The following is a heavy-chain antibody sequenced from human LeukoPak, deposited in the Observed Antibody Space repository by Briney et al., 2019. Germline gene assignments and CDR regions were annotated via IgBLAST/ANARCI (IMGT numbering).Heavy chain of an antibody. CDR2: IRGSGGNT. CDR1: EFTFSSYA. D-gene: IGHD3-22*01. CDR3: AKGDSSGHFDY. V-gene: IGHV3-23*01. Sequence: GGSLRPSCVASEFTFSSYAMSWVRQAPGKGLEWVSAIRGSGGNTYYADSVKGRFTISRDNSKNTLYLQMNSLRAEDTAVYYCAKGDSSGHFDYWGQGTLVTVSS. J-gene: IGHJ4*02.